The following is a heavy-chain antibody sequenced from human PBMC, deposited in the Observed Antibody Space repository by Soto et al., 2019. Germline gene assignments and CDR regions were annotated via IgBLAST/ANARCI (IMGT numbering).Heavy chain of an antibody. J-gene: IGHJ4*02. CDR3: VKGGWLDY. CDR1: GFTFSTYE. D-gene: IGHD2-15*01. CDR2: ISVSGADT. Sequence: PGGSLRLSCAASGFTFSTYEMSWVRQAPGKGLEWVSFISVSGADTHYADSVRGRFTISRDNSKNTLYLQLDSLRAEDTALYYCVKGGWLDYWGQGTLVTVSS. V-gene: IGHV3-23*01.